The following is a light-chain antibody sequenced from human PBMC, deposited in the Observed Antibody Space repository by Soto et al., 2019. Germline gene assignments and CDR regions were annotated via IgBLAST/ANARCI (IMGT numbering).Light chain of an antibody. V-gene: IGKV3-15*01. CDR1: QRVYSN. Sequence: EILMTQSPDTLSVSPGESSALSCGSSQRVYSNLAWYQQRPGQAPRLLIYGASTRATGVPARFSGRGSGTEFTLTISSLQSEDFAVYYCQQYTNWPPNTFGQGTRLEFK. CDR3: QQYTNWPPNT. CDR2: GAS. J-gene: IGKJ5*01.